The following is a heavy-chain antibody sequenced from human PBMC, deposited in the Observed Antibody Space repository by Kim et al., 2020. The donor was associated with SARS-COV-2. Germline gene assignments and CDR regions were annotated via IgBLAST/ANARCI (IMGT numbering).Heavy chain of an antibody. CDR3: AKDLYMQRGGLDY. Sequence: YAASVKGRFTISRDNSKDTLYLKMNSLRAEDTAVYYCAKDLYMQRGGLDYWGQGTLVTVSS. D-gene: IGHD6-25*01. J-gene: IGHJ4*02. V-gene: IGHV3-30*02.